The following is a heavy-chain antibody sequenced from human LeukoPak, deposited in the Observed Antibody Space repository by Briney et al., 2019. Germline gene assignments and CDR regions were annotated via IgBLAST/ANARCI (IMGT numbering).Heavy chain of an antibody. CDR3: AREGTPSDGYGLFGY. J-gene: IGHJ4*02. CDR2: IYYSGST. Sequence: PSETLSLTCTVSGGSISSGDYYWSWIRQPPGKSLEWIGYIYYSGSTYYNPSLKSRVTISVDTSKNQFSLKLSSVTAADTAVYYCAREGTPSDGYGLFGYWGQGTLVTVSS. V-gene: IGHV4-30-4*01. D-gene: IGHD5-18*01. CDR1: GGSISSGDYY.